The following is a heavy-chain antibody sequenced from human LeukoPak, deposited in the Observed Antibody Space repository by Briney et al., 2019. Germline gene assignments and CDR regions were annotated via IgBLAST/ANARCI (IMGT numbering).Heavy chain of an antibody. CDR3: ARVLAAAGSNWFDP. CDR1: GFTFSSYS. V-gene: IGHV3-21*01. D-gene: IGHD6-13*01. CDR2: ISSSSSYI. J-gene: IGHJ5*02. Sequence: PGGSLRLSCAASGFTFSSYSMNWVRQAPGMGLEWVSSISSSSSYIYYADSVKGRFTISRDNAKNSLYLQMNSLRAEDTAVYYCARVLAAAGSNWFDPWGQGTLVTVSS.